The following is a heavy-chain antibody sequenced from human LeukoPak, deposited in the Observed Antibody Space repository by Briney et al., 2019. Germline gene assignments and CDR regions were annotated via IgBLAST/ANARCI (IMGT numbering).Heavy chain of an antibody. CDR3: ARSKAEVGGTANDALEI. V-gene: IGHV3-53*04. J-gene: IGHJ3*02. Sequence: PGGSLRLSCAASGFTVSSNYMSWVRQAPGKGLEWVSVIYSGGSTYYADSVKGRFTISRHNSKNTLYLQMNSLRAEDTAVYYCARSKAEVGGTANDALEIWGQGTMVTVSS. D-gene: IGHD1-26*01. CDR1: GFTVSSNY. CDR2: IYSGGST.